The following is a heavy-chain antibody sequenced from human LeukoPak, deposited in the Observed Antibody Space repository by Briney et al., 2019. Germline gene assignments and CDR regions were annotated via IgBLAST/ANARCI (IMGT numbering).Heavy chain of an antibody. D-gene: IGHD2-2*01. Sequence: PSETLSLTCAVYGGSFSGYYWSWIRQPPGKGLEWIGEINHSGSTNYNPSLKSRVTISVDTSKNQFSLKLSSVTAADTAVYYCARHKGVVVPAAQSSVWFDPWGQGTLVTVSS. V-gene: IGHV4-34*01. J-gene: IGHJ5*02. CDR1: GGSFSGYY. CDR3: ARHKGVVVPAAQSSVWFDP. CDR2: INHSGST.